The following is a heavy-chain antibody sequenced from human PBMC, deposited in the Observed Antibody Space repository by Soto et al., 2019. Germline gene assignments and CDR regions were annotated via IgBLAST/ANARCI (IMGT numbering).Heavy chain of an antibody. J-gene: IGHJ2*01. CDR3: ARRPTVAHYWYFDL. Sequence: QVQLQESGPGLVKPSETLSLTCTVSGGSNSSYYWSWIRQLPGKGLQWIGYIYYRGSTNYNPSLKRRVTISVDTSKNQFSLKLSSVTAADTAVYYCARRPTVAHYWYFDLWGRGTLVTVSS. V-gene: IGHV4-59*08. CDR2: IYYRGST. D-gene: IGHD4-17*01. CDR1: GGSNSSYY.